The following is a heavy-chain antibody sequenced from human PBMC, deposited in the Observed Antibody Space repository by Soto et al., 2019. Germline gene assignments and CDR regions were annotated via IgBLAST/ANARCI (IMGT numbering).Heavy chain of an antibody. CDR1: GFSFSGSA. Sequence: EVQLVESGGGLVQPGGSLNLSCAASGFSFSGSAIHWVRQAPGKGLEWVGLIRSRPNSYATAYAASLKGRFTISRDDSKNTAYLQMNSLKFEDTAVYFCTRACSGGSCYSTSDFDYWGQGTLVTVSS. J-gene: IGHJ4*02. D-gene: IGHD2-15*01. V-gene: IGHV3-73*02. CDR3: TRACSGGSCYSTSDFDY. CDR2: IRSRPNSYAT.